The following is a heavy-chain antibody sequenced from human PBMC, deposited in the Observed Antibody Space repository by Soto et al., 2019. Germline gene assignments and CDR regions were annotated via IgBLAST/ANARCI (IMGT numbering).Heavy chain of an antibody. D-gene: IGHD1-26*01. J-gene: IGHJ4*02. CDR3: ARVALGGILLGGVYS. CDR2: ITPMFGTT. Sequence: QVQLVQSGAEVKKPGSSVKVSCKASAGTFVNYAITWVRQAPGQGLELMGTITPMFGTTYNAQKFNVRVTFTADEYKSTAFMELSGLRSQDTAVYYCARVALGGILLGGVYSWGQGTLVTVSS. V-gene: IGHV1-69*18. CDR1: AGTFVNYA.